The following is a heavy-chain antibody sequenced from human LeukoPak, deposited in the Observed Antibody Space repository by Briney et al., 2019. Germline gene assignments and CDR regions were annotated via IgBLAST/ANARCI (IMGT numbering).Heavy chain of an antibody. Sequence: SETLSLTCTVSGGSISDTTYYWGWIRQSPGKGLEWFGSIYHSGSTYYNPSLKSRVTISVDTSKNQFSLKLSSVTAADTAVYYCARDRIGVTIFGVVTYNWFDPWGQGTLVTVSS. CDR3: ARDRIGVTIFGVVTYNWFDP. D-gene: IGHD3-3*01. CDR2: IYHSGST. J-gene: IGHJ5*02. CDR1: GGSISDTTYY. V-gene: IGHV4-39*07.